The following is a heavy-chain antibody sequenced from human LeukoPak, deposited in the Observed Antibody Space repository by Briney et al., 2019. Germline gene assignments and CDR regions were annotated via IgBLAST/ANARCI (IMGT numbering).Heavy chain of an antibody. CDR2: IKQDGSEK. Sequence: GGSLRLSCAASGFTFSSYWMSWVRQAPGKGLEWVANIKQDGSEKYYVDSVKGRFTISRDNAKNSLYLQMNSLRAEDTAVYYCARDIPQTGYSSSWYFDYWGQGTLVTVSP. J-gene: IGHJ4*02. V-gene: IGHV3-7*03. CDR1: GFTFSSYW. D-gene: IGHD6-13*01. CDR3: ARDIPQTGYSSSWYFDY.